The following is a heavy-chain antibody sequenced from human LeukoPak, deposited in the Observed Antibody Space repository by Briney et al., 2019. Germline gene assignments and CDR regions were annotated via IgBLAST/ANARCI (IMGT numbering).Heavy chain of an antibody. CDR2: ISSSSSYI. Sequence: GGSLRLSCAASGFTFSSYSMNWVRQAPGKGLEWVSSISSSSSYIYYTDSVKGRFTVSRDNAKNSLYLQMNSLRAEDTAVYYCARDHQEYCSGGSCTYFDYWGQGTLVTVSS. D-gene: IGHD2-15*01. J-gene: IGHJ4*02. V-gene: IGHV3-21*01. CDR1: GFTFSSYS. CDR3: ARDHQEYCSGGSCTYFDY.